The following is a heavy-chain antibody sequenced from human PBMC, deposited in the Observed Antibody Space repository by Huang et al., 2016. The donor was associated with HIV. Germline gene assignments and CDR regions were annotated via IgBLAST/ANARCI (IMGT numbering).Heavy chain of an antibody. CDR2: TYHSGST. V-gene: IGHV4-39*01. Sequence: QLQLQESGPGLVKPSETLSLTCTVSGGSISSSGYYWGWIRQPPGKGLEWIGSTYHSGSTYYNPSLGSRVTIFIDTSKIQFSLKLKSVTPADTAVYYCATNNWNDSYYYFMDVWGKGTTVTVSS. J-gene: IGHJ6*03. CDR3: ATNNWNDSYYYFMDV. D-gene: IGHD1-20*01. CDR1: GGSISSSGYY.